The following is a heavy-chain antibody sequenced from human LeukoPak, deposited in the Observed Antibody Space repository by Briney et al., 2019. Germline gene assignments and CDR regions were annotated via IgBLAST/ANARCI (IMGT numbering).Heavy chain of an antibody. J-gene: IGHJ4*02. Sequence: AASVKVSYKASGYTFTSYGISWVRQAPGQGLEWMGWISAYNGNTNYAQKLQGRVTMTTDTSTSTAYMELRSLRSDDTAVYYCARKYYYDSELDYWGQGTLVTVSS. CDR1: GYTFTSYG. D-gene: IGHD3-22*01. CDR2: ISAYNGNT. CDR3: ARKYYYDSELDY. V-gene: IGHV1-18*01.